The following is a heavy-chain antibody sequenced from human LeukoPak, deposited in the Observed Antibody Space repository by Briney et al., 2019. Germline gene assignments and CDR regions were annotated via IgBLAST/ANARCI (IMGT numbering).Heavy chain of an antibody. CDR1: GYTFTGYY. Sequence: ASVKVSCKVSGYTFTGYYMHWVRQAPGQGLEWMGWINPNSGGTNYAQKFQGRVTMTRDTSISTAYMELSRLRSDDTAVYFCARSEFLEWSMTPGFDYWGQGTLVTVSS. CDR3: ARSEFLEWSMTPGFDY. V-gene: IGHV1-2*02. D-gene: IGHD3-3*01. CDR2: INPNSGGT. J-gene: IGHJ4*02.